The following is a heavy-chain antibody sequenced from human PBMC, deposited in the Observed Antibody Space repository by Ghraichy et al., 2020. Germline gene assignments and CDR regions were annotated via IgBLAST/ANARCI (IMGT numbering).Heavy chain of an antibody. CDR3: ARVHFYDRSGFHYYLDY. CDR2: ISGYNGDM. Sequence: ASVKVSCKIGRHTSELQSPLRVSYAACCWLKKMGWISGYNGDMSYAQSLQGRVTMTTDTSTNTSYMELRSLRSDDTAVYYCARVHFYDRSGFHYYLDYWGQGSLVTVSS. J-gene: IGHJ4*02. V-gene: IGHV1-18*04. D-gene: IGHD3-22*01. CDR1: RHTSELQ.